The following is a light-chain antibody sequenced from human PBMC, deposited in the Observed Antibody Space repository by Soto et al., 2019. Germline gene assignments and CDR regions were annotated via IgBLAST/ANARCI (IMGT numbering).Light chain of an antibody. CDR3: QQYSDWPCT. CDR1: QSVNSN. V-gene: IGKV3-15*01. J-gene: IGKJ2*02. CDR2: GSS. Sequence: EVVMTQSPATLSVSPGERATLSCRASQSVNSNLAWYQQKPGQAPRLLISGSSTRATGIPARFSGSGPGTDFTLTINSLQSEDFAVYYCQQYSDWPCTFGQGTRLEIK.